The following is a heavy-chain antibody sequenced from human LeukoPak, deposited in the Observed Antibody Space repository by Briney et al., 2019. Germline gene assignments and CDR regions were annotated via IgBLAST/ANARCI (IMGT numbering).Heavy chain of an antibody. Sequence: GGSLRLSCAASGFTFSSYSMNWVRQAPGKGLEWVSSISSSSSYIYYADSVKGRFTTSRDNAKNSPYLQMNSLRAEDTAVYYCARDRGDQFVAPMDAWGQGTTVTVSS. D-gene: IGHD2-21*02. V-gene: IGHV3-21*01. CDR2: ISSSSSYI. CDR3: ARDRGDQFVAPMDA. J-gene: IGHJ6*02. CDR1: GFTFSSYS.